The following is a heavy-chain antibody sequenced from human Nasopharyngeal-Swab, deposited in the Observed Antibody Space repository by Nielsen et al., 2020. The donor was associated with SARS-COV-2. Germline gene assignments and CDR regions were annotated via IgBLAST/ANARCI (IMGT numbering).Heavy chain of an antibody. CDR3: ARAHPRSCTDGVCFRSQVYNWFDP. CDR2: IIPIFGTA. D-gene: IGHD2-8*01. J-gene: IGHJ5*02. Sequence: SVKVSCKASGGTFSSYAISWVRQAPGQGLEWMGGIIPIFGTANYAQKFQGRVTITADRSTSAAYMEMNSLRSEDTAVYYCARAHPRSCTDGVCFRSQVYNWFDPWGQGTLVTVSS. V-gene: IGHV1-69*06. CDR1: GGTFSSYA.